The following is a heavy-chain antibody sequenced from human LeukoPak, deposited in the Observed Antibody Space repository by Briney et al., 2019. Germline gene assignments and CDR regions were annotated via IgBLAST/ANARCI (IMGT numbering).Heavy chain of an antibody. J-gene: IGHJ3*02. V-gene: IGHV3-23*01. Sequence: GGSLRLSCAASGLTVSSNYMSWVRQAPGRGLEWVSAISGSGGSTYYADSVKGRFTISRDNSKNTLYLQMNSLRAEDTAVYYCAKEQWLVRAFDIWGQGTMVTVSS. CDR3: AKEQWLVRAFDI. CDR2: ISGSGGST. D-gene: IGHD6-19*01. CDR1: GLTVSSNY.